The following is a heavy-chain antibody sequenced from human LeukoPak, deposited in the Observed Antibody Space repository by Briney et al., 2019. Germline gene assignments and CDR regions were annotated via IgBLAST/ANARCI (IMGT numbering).Heavy chain of an antibody. Sequence: GGSLRLSCAASGFTFSSYGVHWVRQAPGKGLEWVAVISYDGSNKYYADSVKGRFTISRDNSKNTLYLQMNSLRAEDTAVYYCAKDRRFGELLLYYFDYWGQGTLVTVSS. CDR1: GFTFSSYG. CDR2: ISYDGSNK. D-gene: IGHD3-10*01. V-gene: IGHV3-30*18. CDR3: AKDRRFGELLLYYFDY. J-gene: IGHJ4*02.